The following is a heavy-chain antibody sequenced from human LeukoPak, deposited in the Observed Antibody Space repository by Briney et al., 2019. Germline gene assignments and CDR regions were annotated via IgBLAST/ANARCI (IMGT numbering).Heavy chain of an antibody. CDR1: GHTFTSHD. CDR2: MSPKSGNT. V-gene: IGHV1-8*01. Sequence: GASVKVSCKASGHTFTSHDINWVRQATGLGLEWLGWMSPKSGNTGYAQKFQGRVTMTRDTSISTAYMELSSLRFGDTAVYFCTREKDCADGICYEDWGQGTLVTVSS. CDR3: TREKDCADGICYED. J-gene: IGHJ4*02. D-gene: IGHD2-8*01.